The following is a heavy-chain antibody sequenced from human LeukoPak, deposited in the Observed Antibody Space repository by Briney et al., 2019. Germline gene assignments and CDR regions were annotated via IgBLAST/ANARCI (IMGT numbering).Heavy chain of an antibody. CDR3: ARDLQDSGSYFDY. J-gene: IGHJ4*02. CDR2: IYHSGST. Sequence: SETLSLTCAVSGGSISGSNWWSWVRQPPGKGLEWIGEIYHSGSTNYNPSLKSRVTISVDKSKNQFSLKLSSVTAADTAVYYCARDLQDSGSYFDYWGQGTLVTVSS. D-gene: IGHD1-26*01. CDR1: GGSISGSNW. V-gene: IGHV4-4*02.